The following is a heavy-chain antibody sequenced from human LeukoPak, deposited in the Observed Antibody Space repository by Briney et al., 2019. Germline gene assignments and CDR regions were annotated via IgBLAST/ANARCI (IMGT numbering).Heavy chain of an antibody. D-gene: IGHD5-12*01. CDR2: ISGSGGST. J-gene: IGHJ4*02. CDR3: AKDKWLQLGRIFDY. CDR1: GFTFSSYA. Sequence: PGGSLRLSCAASGFTFSSYAMIWVRQAPGKGLEWVSAISGSGGSTYYADYVKGRFTISRDNSKSTLYLQMNSLRAEDTAVYYCAKDKWLQLGRIFDYWGQGTLVTVSS. V-gene: IGHV3-23*01.